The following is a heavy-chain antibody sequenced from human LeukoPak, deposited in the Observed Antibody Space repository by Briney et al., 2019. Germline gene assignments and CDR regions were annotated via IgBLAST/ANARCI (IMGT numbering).Heavy chain of an antibody. CDR1: GFTFSSYG. CDR2: IRYDGSNK. D-gene: IGHD6-6*01. Sequence: GGSLRLSCAASGFTFSSYGMHWVRQAPGKGLEWVAFIRYDGSNKYYADSVKGRFTISRDNSKNTLYLQMNSLRAEDTAVYYCAKDYSSSSPYYYFDYWGQGTLVTVSS. J-gene: IGHJ4*02. CDR3: AKDYSSSSPYYYFDY. V-gene: IGHV3-30*02.